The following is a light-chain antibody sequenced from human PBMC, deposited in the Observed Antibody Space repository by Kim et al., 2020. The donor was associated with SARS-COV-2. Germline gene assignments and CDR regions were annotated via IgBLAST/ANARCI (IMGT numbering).Light chain of an antibody. Sequence: SVSPEQTASITCSGDKLGDKYACWYQQKPGQSPVLVIYQHNKRPSGIPERFSGSNSGNTATLTISGTQAMDEADYYCQAWDSSTVVFGGGTQLTVL. CDR1: KLGDKY. V-gene: IGLV3-1*01. CDR2: QHN. J-gene: IGLJ2*01. CDR3: QAWDSSTVV.